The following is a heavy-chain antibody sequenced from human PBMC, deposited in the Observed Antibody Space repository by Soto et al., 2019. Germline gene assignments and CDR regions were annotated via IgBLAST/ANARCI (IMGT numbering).Heavy chain of an antibody. CDR1: GYTFTNYY. CDR3: ARDLAAADQ. Sequence: QVQLVQSGAEVKKPGASVKVSCRASGYTFTNYYIHWVRQAPGQGLEWLAIINPTSGSTNYAQEFQGRVSLTMDTSTSTVYMELSGLRSEDTAMFYCARDLAAADQWGQGTLVTVSS. J-gene: IGHJ4*02. D-gene: IGHD6-25*01. V-gene: IGHV1-46*01. CDR2: INPTSGST.